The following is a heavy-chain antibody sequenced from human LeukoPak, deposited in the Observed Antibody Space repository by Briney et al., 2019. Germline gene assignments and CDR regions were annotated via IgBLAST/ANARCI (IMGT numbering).Heavy chain of an antibody. CDR2: IKEDGSEK. Sequence: PGGSLRLSCEASGFRFRNRWMNWVRQAPGKGLEWVANIKEDGSEKYYVDSVKGRFTISRDNAKNSLYLQMNSLRAEDTAVYYCARNTGYYDSSGYSPYYYYYMDVWGKGTTVTISS. J-gene: IGHJ6*03. V-gene: IGHV3-7*01. CDR1: GFRFRNRW. CDR3: ARNTGYYDSSGYSPYYYYYMDV. D-gene: IGHD3-22*01.